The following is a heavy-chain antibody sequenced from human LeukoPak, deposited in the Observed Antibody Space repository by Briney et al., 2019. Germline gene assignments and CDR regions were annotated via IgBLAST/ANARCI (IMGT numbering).Heavy chain of an antibody. D-gene: IGHD3-10*01. J-gene: IGHJ4*02. CDR1: GFTFSSYS. V-gene: IGHV3-21*01. Sequence: GGSLRLSCAASGFTFSSYSMNWVRQAPGKGLEWVSSISSSSSYTYYADSVKGRFTISRDNAKNSLYLQMNSLRAEDTAVYYCARGQHLPGGYWGQGTLVTVSS. CDR3: ARGQHLPGGY. CDR2: ISSSSSYT.